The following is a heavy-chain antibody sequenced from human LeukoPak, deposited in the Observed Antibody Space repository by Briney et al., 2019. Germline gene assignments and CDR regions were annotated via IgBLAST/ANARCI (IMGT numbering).Heavy chain of an antibody. Sequence: SETLSLTCTVSGYSISSGSYWGWIRQPPGKGLEWVGSIYHSGSTYHNPSLKSRVTISVDTSKNQFSLKLRSVTAADTALYYCAKEGQTVAGNGYFDSWGQGTLVTVSS. CDR1: GYSISSGSY. CDR2: IYHSGST. V-gene: IGHV4-38-2*02. CDR3: AKEGQTVAGNGYFDS. J-gene: IGHJ4*02. D-gene: IGHD6-19*01.